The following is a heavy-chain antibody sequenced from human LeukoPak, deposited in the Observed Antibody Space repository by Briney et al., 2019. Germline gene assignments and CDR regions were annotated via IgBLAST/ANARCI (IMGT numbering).Heavy chain of an antibody. D-gene: IGHD2-2*01. V-gene: IGHV3-11*04. J-gene: IGHJ4*02. CDR3: AREGYCSSTSCHYFDY. Sequence: PGGSLRLSCAASGFTFSDYYMSWIRQAPGKGLEWVSYISSSGSTIYYADSVKGRFTISRDNAKNSLYLQMNSLRAEDTAVYCCAREGYCSSTSCHYFDYWGQGTLVTVSS. CDR1: GFTFSDYY. CDR2: ISSSGSTI.